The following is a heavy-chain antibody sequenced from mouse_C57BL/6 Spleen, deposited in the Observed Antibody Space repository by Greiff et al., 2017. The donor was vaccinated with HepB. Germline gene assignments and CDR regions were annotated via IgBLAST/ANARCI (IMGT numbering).Heavy chain of an antibody. Sequence: VQLQQSGAELVRPGASVKLSCKASGYTFTDYYINWVKQRPGQGLEWIARIYPGSGNTYYNEKFKGKATLTAEKSSSTAYMQLSSLTSEDSAVYFCARDYDDWYFDVWGTGTTGTVSS. J-gene: IGHJ1*03. CDR3: ARDYDDWYFDV. CDR1: GYTFTDYY. D-gene: IGHD2-4*01. CDR2: IYPGSGNT. V-gene: IGHV1-76*01.